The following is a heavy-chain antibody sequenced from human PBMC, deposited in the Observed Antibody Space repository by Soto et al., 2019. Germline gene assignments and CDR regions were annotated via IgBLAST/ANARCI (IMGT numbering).Heavy chain of an antibody. J-gene: IGHJ1*01. D-gene: IGHD3-22*01. V-gene: IGHV3-21*04. CDR1: GFTFSSYS. CDR2: ISSSSSNI. Sequence: GGSLRLSCAASGFTFSSYSMNWVRQAPGKGLEWVSSISSSSSNIYYADSVKGRFTISRDNSKNTLYLQMNSLRAEDTAVYYCAKRKCYYDSSGYYCQYFQHWGQGTLVTVSS. CDR3: AKRKCYYDSSGYYCQYFQH.